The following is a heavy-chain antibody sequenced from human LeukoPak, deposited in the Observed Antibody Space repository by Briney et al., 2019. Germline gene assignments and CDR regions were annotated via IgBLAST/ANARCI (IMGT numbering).Heavy chain of an antibody. J-gene: IGHJ4*02. CDR3: TTDPARVYYYDSSGSQTNGDY. D-gene: IGHD3-22*01. Sequence: GGSLRLSCAAPGFTFSNAWMSWVRQAPGKGLEWVGRIKSKTDGGTTDYAAPVKGRFTISRDDSKNTLYLQMNSLKTEDTAVHYCTTDPARVYYYDSSGSQTNGDYWGQGTLVTVSS. CDR1: GFTFSNAW. V-gene: IGHV3-15*01. CDR2: IKSKTDGGTT.